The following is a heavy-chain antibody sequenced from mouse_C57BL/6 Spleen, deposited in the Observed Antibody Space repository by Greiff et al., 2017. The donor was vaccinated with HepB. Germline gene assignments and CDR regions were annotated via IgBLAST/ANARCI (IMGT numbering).Heavy chain of an antibody. CDR3: ARGDDYPWFAY. V-gene: IGHV1-59*01. D-gene: IGHD2-4*01. CDR1: GYTFTSYW. Sequence: QVQLQQPGAELVRPGPSVKLSCKASGYTFTSYWMHWVKQRPGQGLEWIGVIDPSDSYTNYNQKFKGKATLTVDTSSSTAYMQLSSLTSEDSAVYYCARGDDYPWFAYWGQGTLVTVSA. J-gene: IGHJ3*01. CDR2: IDPSDSYT.